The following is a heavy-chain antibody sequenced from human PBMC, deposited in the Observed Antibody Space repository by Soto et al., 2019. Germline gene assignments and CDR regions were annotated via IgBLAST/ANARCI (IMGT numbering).Heavy chain of an antibody. CDR1: GYTFTGYF. CDR2: INPNSGAT. V-gene: IGHV1-2*02. D-gene: IGHD1-1*01. J-gene: IGHJ5*02. CDR3: ARGGGTTLAPLP. Sequence: ASVKVSCKASGYTFTGYFIHWVRQAPGQGLEWMGWINPNSGATKYAQKFQGRVTMTRDTSIKTAHMELSSLRSDDTAVYYCARGGGTTLAPLPWGQGXLVTVYS.